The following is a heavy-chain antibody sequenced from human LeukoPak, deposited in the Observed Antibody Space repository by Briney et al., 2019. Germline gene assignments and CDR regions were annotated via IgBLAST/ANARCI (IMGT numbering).Heavy chain of an antibody. Sequence: SSVKVSCKSSGGTCSSYAISWERQAPGQGLEWMVGIIPIFGTANYAQKFQGRVTITTDESTSTAYMELSSLRSEDTAVYYCGRVSTPLAAAGLHAFDIWGQGTMLSVSS. CDR3: GRVSTPLAAAGLHAFDI. V-gene: IGHV1-69*05. D-gene: IGHD6-13*01. CDR1: GGTCSSYA. J-gene: IGHJ3*02. CDR2: IIPIFGTA.